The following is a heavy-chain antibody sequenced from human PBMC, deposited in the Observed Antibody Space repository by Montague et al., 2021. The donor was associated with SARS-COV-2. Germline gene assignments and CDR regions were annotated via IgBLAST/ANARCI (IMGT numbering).Heavy chain of an antibody. J-gene: IGHJ4*02. Sequence: SETLSLTCSVSGGSITRGDYYWAWIRQAPGKGLDWIATVHSSGTTYSNTSLKSRAIISIDTSKNQFSLTLKSVTAADTSVYFCARQVWRKDFDFWGQGKLVTVSA. D-gene: IGHD1-14*01. CDR1: GGSITRGDYY. V-gene: IGHV4-39*01. CDR3: ARQVWRKDFDF. CDR2: VHSSGTT.